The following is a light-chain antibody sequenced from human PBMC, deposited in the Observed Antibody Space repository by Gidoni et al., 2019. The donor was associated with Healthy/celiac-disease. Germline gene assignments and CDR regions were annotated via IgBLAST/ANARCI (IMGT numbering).Light chain of an antibody. Sequence: EIVLTQSPGTQSLSPGKRATLSCRASQSVSSSYLAWYQQTPGEAPRLLIYGASRRAAGTTDKFGGSGSGTDFTLTISRLEPEDFAVYYCQQYGSSPRTFGQGTKVEIK. CDR1: QSVSSSY. V-gene: IGKV3-20*01. CDR3: QQYGSSPRT. CDR2: GAS. J-gene: IGKJ1*01.